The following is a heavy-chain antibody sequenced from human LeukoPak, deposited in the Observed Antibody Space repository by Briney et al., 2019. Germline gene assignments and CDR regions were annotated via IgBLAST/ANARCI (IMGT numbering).Heavy chain of an antibody. Sequence: SETLSLTCAVSGGSLSSGGYSWRWIRQPPGTGLEWIGYIYHSGSTYYNPSLKSRVTISVDRSKNQFSLKLSSVTAADTAVYYCARAGATVTTYFDYWGQGTLVTVSS. CDR2: IYHSGST. D-gene: IGHD4-17*01. CDR3: ARAGATVTTYFDY. CDR1: GGSLSSGGYS. J-gene: IGHJ4*02. V-gene: IGHV4-30-2*01.